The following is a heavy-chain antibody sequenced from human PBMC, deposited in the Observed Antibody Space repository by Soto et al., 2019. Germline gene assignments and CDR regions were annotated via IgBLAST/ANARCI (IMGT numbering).Heavy chain of an antibody. CDR3: AKDDSATGTTFFDY. CDR2: ISGSGGST. D-gene: IGHD1-7*01. J-gene: IGHJ4*02. Sequence: LSLTCAASGFTFSSYAMSWVRQAPGKGLEWVSAISGSGGSTYYADSVKGRFTISRDNSKNTLYLQMNSLRAEDTAVYYCAKDDSATGTTFFDYWGQGTLVTVSS. V-gene: IGHV3-23*01. CDR1: GFTFSSYA.